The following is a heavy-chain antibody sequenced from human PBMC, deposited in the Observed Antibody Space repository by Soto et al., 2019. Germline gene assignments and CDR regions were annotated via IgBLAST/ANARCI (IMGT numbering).Heavy chain of an antibody. CDR2: IYYSGST. CDR1: GGSISSGDYY. Sequence: QVQLQESGPGLVKPSQTLSLTCTVSGGSISSGDYYWSWIRQPPGKGLEWIGYIYYSGSTYYNPPLKSRVTISVDTSKTQFSLKLSSVTAADTAVYYCARVGGFGATTIDYWGQGTLVTVSS. CDR3: ARVGGFGATTIDY. J-gene: IGHJ4*02. D-gene: IGHD3-10*01. V-gene: IGHV4-30-4*01.